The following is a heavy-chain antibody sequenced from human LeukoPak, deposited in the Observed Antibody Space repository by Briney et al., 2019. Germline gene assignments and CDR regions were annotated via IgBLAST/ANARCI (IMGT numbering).Heavy chain of an antibody. J-gene: IGHJ3*02. D-gene: IGHD3-22*01. CDR2: IYNSGST. CDR3: ARGNYYDSSGYPDAFDI. Sequence: SETLSLTCAVSGGSISSGGYSWSWIRQPPGKGLEWIGYIYNSGSTYYNPSLKSRVTISVDRSKNQFSLKLSSVTAADTAVYYCARGNYYDSSGYPDAFDIWGQGTMVTVSS. V-gene: IGHV4-30-2*01. CDR1: GGSISSGGYS.